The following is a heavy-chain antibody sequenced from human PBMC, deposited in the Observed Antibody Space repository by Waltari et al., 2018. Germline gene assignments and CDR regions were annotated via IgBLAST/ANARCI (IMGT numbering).Heavy chain of an antibody. D-gene: IGHD3-9*01. CDR1: GFTFSSYA. J-gene: IGHJ1*01. V-gene: IGHV3-23*01. Sequence: EVQLLESGGGLVQPGGSLRLSCAASGFTFSSYAMNWVRQAPGKGLEGVSVIGASGAPTYYADSVKGRFTISRDNSKNTLYLQMNSLRAEDTAVYYCARCRTGYYLDFQHWGQGTLVTVSS. CDR2: IGASGAPT. CDR3: ARCRTGYYLDFQH.